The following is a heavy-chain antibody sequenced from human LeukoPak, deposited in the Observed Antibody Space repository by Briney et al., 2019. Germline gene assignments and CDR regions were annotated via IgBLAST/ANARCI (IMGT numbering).Heavy chain of an antibody. CDR1: GYTFTGYY. CDR2: INPNSRGT. Sequence: ASVNVSCKASGYTFTGYYMHWVRQAPGQGLEGMGWINPNSRGTNYAQKFQGRVTMTRDTSISTAYMELSRLRSDDTAVYYCARDVDTAMVFDYWGQGTLVTVSS. J-gene: IGHJ4*02. D-gene: IGHD5-18*01. V-gene: IGHV1-2*02. CDR3: ARDVDTAMVFDY.